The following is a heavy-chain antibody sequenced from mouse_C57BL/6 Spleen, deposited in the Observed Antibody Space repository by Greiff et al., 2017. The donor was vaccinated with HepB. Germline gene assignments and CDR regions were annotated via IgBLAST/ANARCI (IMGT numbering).Heavy chain of an antibody. CDR1: GYTFTSYW. J-gene: IGHJ2*01. V-gene: IGHV1-64*01. CDR3: ARSPITTVVATDY. CDR2: IHPNSGST. D-gene: IGHD1-1*01. Sequence: VQLQQPGAELVKPGASVKLSCKASGYTFTSYWMHWVKQRPGQGLEWIGMIHPNSGSTNYNEKFKSKATLTVDKSSSTAYMQLSSLTSEDSAVYNCARSPITTVVATDYWGQGTTLTVSS.